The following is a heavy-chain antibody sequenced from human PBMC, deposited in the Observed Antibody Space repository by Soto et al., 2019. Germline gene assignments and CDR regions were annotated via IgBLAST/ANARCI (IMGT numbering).Heavy chain of an antibody. CDR2: LDQSGGT. D-gene: IGHD3-9*01. CDR3: AREDIYRRSPGCSDV. V-gene: IGHV4-34*01. Sequence: PSEALSVTWAGVGDSLRGQSWNGIRQSPEKGLEWIGELDQSGGTNYNPSLKSRAIISDDTSKNQFSLTLTSVTAADTAVYYFAREDIYRRSPGCSDVWCPETTLTL. CDR1: GDSLRGQS. J-gene: IGHJ6*02.